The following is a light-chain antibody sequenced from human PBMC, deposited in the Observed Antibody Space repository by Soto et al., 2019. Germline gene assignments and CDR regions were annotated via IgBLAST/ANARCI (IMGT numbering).Light chain of an antibody. V-gene: IGLV2-18*02. Sequence: QSALAQPPSVSGSPGQSVTISCSGTSSDVGSYNRVSWYQQPPGTAPKLMIYDVSYRPSGVPDRFSGSKSGNTASLTISGLQAEDEADYYCNSFTTRSTYVFGTGTKVTVL. CDR1: SSDVGSYNR. J-gene: IGLJ1*01. CDR2: DVS. CDR3: NSFTTRSTYV.